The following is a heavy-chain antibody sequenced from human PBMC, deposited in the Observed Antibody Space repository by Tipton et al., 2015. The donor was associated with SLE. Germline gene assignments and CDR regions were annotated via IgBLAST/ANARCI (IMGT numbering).Heavy chain of an antibody. CDR1: GGSISSHY. J-gene: IGHJ3*02. Sequence: TLSLTCTVSGGSISSHYCSWIRQPPGKGLEWIGYIYYSGSTNYNPSLKSRVTISVDTSKNQFSLKLSSVTAADTAVYYCAREGITIRAFVIWGQGTMVTVSS. CDR2: IYYSGST. D-gene: IGHD3-10*01. CDR3: AREGITIRAFVI. V-gene: IGHV4-59*11.